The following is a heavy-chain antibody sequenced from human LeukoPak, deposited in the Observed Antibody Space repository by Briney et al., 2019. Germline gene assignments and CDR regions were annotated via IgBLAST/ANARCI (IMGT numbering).Heavy chain of an antibody. D-gene: IGHD2-15*01. V-gene: IGHV3-23*01. CDR3: ARISCYSGIFDY. CDR1: GFTFSSYG. J-gene: IGHJ4*02. Sequence: GGSLRLSCAASGFTFSSYGMSWARQAPGKGLEWVSAISGSGGSTYYADSVKGRFTISRDNSKNTLYLQMNSLRAEDTAVYYCARISCYSGIFDYWGQGTLVTVSS. CDR2: ISGSGGST.